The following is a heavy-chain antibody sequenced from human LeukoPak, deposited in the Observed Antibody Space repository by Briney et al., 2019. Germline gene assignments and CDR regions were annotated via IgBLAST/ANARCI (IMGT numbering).Heavy chain of an antibody. Sequence: ASVKVSCKASGYTFTSYGISWVRQAPGQGLEGMGWISAYNGSTNYAQKLKGRVNMTKDTYTSKAYMELRSLRSDDTAVYYCARYDILTGFDYWGQGTLVTVSS. J-gene: IGHJ4*02. D-gene: IGHD3-9*01. CDR2: ISAYNGST. V-gene: IGHV1-18*01. CDR1: GYTFTSYG. CDR3: ARYDILTGFDY.